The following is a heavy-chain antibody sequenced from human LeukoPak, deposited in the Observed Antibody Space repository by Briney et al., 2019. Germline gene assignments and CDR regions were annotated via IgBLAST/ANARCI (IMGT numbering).Heavy chain of an antibody. Sequence: PGGSLRLSCVASGFTFSSYSMNWVRQAPGKGLEWVSYISSSGSSIKYADSVKGRFTLSRDNAKNSLYLRMNSLRDEDTAVYYCARDQDWAFDYWGQGTLVTVSS. D-gene: IGHD3-9*01. CDR3: ARDQDWAFDY. CDR2: ISSSGSSI. CDR1: GFTFSSYS. V-gene: IGHV3-48*02. J-gene: IGHJ4*02.